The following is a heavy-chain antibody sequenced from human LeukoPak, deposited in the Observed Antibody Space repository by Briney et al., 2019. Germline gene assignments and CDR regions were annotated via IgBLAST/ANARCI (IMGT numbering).Heavy chain of an antibody. Sequence: PGGSLRLSCAASGFTFSSYWMSWVRQAPGKGLEWVSSISPDSGYIYYADSVKGRFTISRDNAENSLFLQMNSLGAEDTAVYYCAPFSAVTHYYFDYWGQGTLVTVSS. CDR2: ISPDSGYI. CDR3: APFSAVTHYYFDY. V-gene: IGHV3-21*01. D-gene: IGHD6-13*01. CDR1: GFTFSSYW. J-gene: IGHJ4*02.